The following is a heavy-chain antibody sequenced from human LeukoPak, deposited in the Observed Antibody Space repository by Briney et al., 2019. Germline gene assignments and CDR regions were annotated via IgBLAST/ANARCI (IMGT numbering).Heavy chain of an antibody. Sequence: SETLSLTCTVSSASISSGYYWSWIRQPPGKGLEWIGYIFHSGSTYYNPSLKSRVTISVDRSKNQLSLKLTSVTAADTAVYYCARVVVVPSAIVDHWGQGTLVTVSS. CDR2: IFHSGST. CDR1: SASISSGYY. CDR3: ARVVVVPSAIVDH. V-gene: IGHV4-30-2*01. D-gene: IGHD2-2*01. J-gene: IGHJ4*02.